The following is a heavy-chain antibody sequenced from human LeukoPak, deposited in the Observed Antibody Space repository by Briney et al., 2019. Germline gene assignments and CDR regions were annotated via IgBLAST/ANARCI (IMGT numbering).Heavy chain of an antibody. D-gene: IGHD6-13*01. Sequence: ATVKVSCKASGGTFSSYAISWVRQAPGQGLEWMGRIIPILGIANYAQKFQGRVTITADKSTSTAYMELSSLRSEDTAVYYCARDIAGTEYWGQGTLVTVSS. CDR1: GGTFSSYA. CDR2: IIPILGIA. J-gene: IGHJ4*02. V-gene: IGHV1-69*04. CDR3: ARDIAGTEY.